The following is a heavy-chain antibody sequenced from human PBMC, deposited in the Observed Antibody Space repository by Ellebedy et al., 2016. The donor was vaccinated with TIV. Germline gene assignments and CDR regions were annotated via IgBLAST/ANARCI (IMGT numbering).Heavy chain of an antibody. D-gene: IGHD3-9*01. CDR1: GYTFTSYY. CDR3: ARDLTQVLTGPPAFDY. CDR2: INPSGGST. J-gene: IGHJ4*02. Sequence: ASVKVSXXASGYTFTSYYMHWVRQAPGQGLEWMGIINPSGGSTSYAQKFQGRVTMTRDTSTSTVYMELSSLRSEDTAVYYCARDLTQVLTGPPAFDYWGQGTLVTVSS. V-gene: IGHV1-46*01.